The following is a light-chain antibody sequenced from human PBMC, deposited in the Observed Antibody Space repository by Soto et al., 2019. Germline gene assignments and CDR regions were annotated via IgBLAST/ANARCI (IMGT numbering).Light chain of an antibody. CDR1: QSVSNSY. J-gene: IGKJ5*01. CDR2: GAS. V-gene: IGKV3-15*01. CDR3: QQYNNWPIT. Sequence: IVLTQSTCTLSLSPGERATLSCRASQSVSNSYLAWYQQKPGQAPRLLIYGASTRATGIPARFSGSGSGTEFTLTISSLQSEDFAVYYCQQYNNWPITFGQGTRLEIK.